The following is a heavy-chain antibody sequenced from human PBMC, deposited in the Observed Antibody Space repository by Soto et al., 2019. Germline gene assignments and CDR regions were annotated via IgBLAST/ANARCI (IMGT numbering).Heavy chain of an antibody. D-gene: IGHD2-21*02. CDR3: ARDLWGYCGTDCYPLDV. CDR1: GGTSRGGGCY. J-gene: IGHJ6*02. Sequence: ASETLCLTCTVSGGTSRGGGCYWSWNHQHPGKGLEWIGYMYYTGSTDYNPSLKSRVTISVDTSKNQFSLKLNSVTAADTAVYYCARDLWGYCGTDCYPLDVWGQGTTVTVSS. V-gene: IGHV4-61*08. CDR2: MYYTGST.